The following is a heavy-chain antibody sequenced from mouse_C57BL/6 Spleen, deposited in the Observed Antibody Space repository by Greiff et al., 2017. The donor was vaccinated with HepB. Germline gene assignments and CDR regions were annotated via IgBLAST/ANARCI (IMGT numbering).Heavy chain of an antibody. CDR3: TRPWDSWFAY. Sequence: PVQQSGAELVRPGASVTLSCKASGYTFTDYEMHWVKQTPVHGLEWIGAIDPETGGTAFNQKFKGKAILTADKSSSTAYMELRSLTSEDSAVYYCTRPWDSWFAYWGQGTLVTVSA. D-gene: IGHD4-1*01. CDR2: IDPETGGT. V-gene: IGHV1-15*01. J-gene: IGHJ3*01. CDR1: GYTFTDYE.